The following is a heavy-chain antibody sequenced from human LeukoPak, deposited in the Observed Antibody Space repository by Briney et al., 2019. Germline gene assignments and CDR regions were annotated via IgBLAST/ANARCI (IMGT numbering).Heavy chain of an antibody. J-gene: IGHJ4*02. D-gene: IGHD1-1*01. Sequence: GGSLRLSCAASGFTFSSYWMHWVRQAPGKGLVWVSRTNSDASRTTYADSVKGRFTISRDNAKNTLYLQMNSLRAEDTAVYYCARVGQALGTYYFDYWGQGTLVTVSS. CDR3: ARVGQALGTYYFDY. V-gene: IGHV3-74*03. CDR1: GFTFSSYW. CDR2: TNSDASRT.